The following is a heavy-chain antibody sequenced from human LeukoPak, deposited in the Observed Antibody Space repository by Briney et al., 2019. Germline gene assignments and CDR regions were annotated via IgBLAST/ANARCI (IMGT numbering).Heavy chain of an antibody. V-gene: IGHV4-30-2*01. J-gene: IGHJ3*02. CDR1: GGSISSGGYY. Sequence: PSETLSLTCTVSGGSISSGGYYWSWIRQPPGKGLEWIGYIYHSGSTYYNPSLKSRVTISVDRSKNQFSLKLSSVTAADTAVYYCARTGITGTPNSDIWGQGTMVTVSS. CDR3: ARTGITGTPNSDI. D-gene: IGHD1-7*01. CDR2: IYHSGST.